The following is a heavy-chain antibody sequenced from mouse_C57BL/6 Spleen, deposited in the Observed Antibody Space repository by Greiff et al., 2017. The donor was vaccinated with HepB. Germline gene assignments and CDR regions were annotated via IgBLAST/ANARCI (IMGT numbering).Heavy chain of an antibody. V-gene: IGHV1-64*01. D-gene: IGHD1-2*01. CDR2: IHPNSGST. CDR1: GYTFTSYW. J-gene: IGHJ1*03. CDR3: ARSILLWYFDV. Sequence: QVQLQQPGAELVKPGASVKLSCKASGYTFTSYWMHWVKQRPGQGLEWIGMIHPNSGSTNYNEKFKSKATLTVDKSSSPAYMQLSSLTSEDSAVYYCARSILLWYFDVWGTGTTVTVSS.